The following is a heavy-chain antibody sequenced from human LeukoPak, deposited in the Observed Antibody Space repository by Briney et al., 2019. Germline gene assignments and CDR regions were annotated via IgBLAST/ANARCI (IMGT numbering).Heavy chain of an antibody. CDR3: ARAPEIAARPTSFDY. Sequence: GESLKISCKGSGYSFTSYWIGWVRQMPGKGLEWMGIIYPGDSDTRYSPSFQGQVTISADKSISTAYLQWSSLKASDTAMYYCARAPEIAARPTSFDYWGQGTLVTVSS. D-gene: IGHD6-6*01. V-gene: IGHV5-51*01. CDR2: IYPGDSDT. J-gene: IGHJ4*02. CDR1: GYSFTSYW.